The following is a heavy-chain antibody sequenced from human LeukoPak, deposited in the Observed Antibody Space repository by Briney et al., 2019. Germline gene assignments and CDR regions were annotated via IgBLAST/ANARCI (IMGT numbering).Heavy chain of an antibody. CDR3: ARDKGWELLKYYFDY. D-gene: IGHD1-26*01. CDR1: GYTFTGYY. J-gene: IGHJ4*02. Sequence: ASVKVSCKASGYTFTGYYMHWVRQAPGQGLEWMGWINPNSGGTNYAQKFQGRVTMTRDTAISTAYMELSRLRSDDTAVYYGARDKGWELLKYYFDYWVQGTLVTVSS. V-gene: IGHV1-2*02. CDR2: INPNSGGT.